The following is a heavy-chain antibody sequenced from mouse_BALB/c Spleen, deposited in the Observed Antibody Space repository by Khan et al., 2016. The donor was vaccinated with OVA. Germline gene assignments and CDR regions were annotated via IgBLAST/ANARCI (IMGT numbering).Heavy chain of an antibody. V-gene: IGHV3-2*02. CDR3: ARDGARYTYAMDY. D-gene: IGHD1-1*02. CDR2: ISYSGST. CDR1: GYSITSDYA. Sequence: VQLKESGPGLVKPSQSLSLTCTVTGYSITSDYAWNWIRQFPGNKLEWMGYISYSGSTSYNPSLKSRISITRDTSKNQFFLQLNSVTTEDTATYYCARDGARYTYAMDYGGQGTAVTVSS. J-gene: IGHJ4*01.